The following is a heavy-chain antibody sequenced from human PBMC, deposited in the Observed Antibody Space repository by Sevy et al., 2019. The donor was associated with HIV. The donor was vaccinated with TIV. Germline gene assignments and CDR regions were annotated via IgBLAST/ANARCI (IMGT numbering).Heavy chain of an antibody. Sequence: GESLKISCAASGFSFSDYGIHWVRQAPGKGLEWVAVILYDGSNKYYADSVKGPFTISKDNSKSTLYLQMNSLRADETAVYYCAKGTSVLRFREVFSRMDVWGHGTTVTVSS. CDR3: AKGTSVLRFREVFSRMDV. CDR2: ILYDGSNK. CDR1: GFSFSDYG. J-gene: IGHJ6*02. D-gene: IGHD3-10*01. V-gene: IGHV3-30*18.